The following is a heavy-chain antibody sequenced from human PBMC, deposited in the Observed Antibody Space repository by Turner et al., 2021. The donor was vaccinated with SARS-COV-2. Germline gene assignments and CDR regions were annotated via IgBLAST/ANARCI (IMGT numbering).Heavy chain of an antibody. CDR1: GGTFSSYA. J-gene: IGHJ4*02. CDR2: IIPIFGTA. V-gene: IGHV1-69*01. Sequence: QVQLVRPGAEVKKPGPWVKVSCKVSGGTFSSYAISWVRQAPGQGLEWMGGIIPIFGTANYAQKFQGRVTITADESTSTAYMELSSLRSEDTAVYYCARGEVGYCSGGRCYSGSYWGQGTLVTVSS. D-gene: IGHD2-15*01. CDR3: ARGEVGYCSGGRCYSGSY.